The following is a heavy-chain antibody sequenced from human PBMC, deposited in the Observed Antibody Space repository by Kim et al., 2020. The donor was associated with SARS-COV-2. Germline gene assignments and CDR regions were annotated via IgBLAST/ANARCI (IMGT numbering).Heavy chain of an antibody. D-gene: IGHD6-13*01. CDR1: GGSISSSSYY. CDR3: ARPLHPWSPTAAGTWFDP. CDR2: IYYSGST. V-gene: IGHV4-39*01. J-gene: IGHJ5*02. Sequence: SETLSLTCTVSGGSISSSSYYWGWIRQPPGKGLEWIGSIYYSGSTYYNPSLKSRVTISVDTSKNQFSLKLSSVTAADTAVYYCARPLHPWSPTAAGTWFDPWGQGTLVTVSS.